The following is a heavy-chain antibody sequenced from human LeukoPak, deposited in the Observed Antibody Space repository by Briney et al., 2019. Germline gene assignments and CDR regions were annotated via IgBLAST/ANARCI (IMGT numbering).Heavy chain of an antibody. V-gene: IGHV4-39*01. CDR3: ARHRPDYDILTGRFDP. CDR1: GGSISSSSYY. Sequence: SETLSLTCTVSGGSISSSSYYWGWIRQPPGKGLEWIGSIYYSGSTYYNPSLKSRVTISVDTSKNQFSLKLSSVTAADTAVYYCARHRPDYDILTGRFDPWGQGTLVTVSS. D-gene: IGHD3-9*01. J-gene: IGHJ5*02. CDR2: IYYSGST.